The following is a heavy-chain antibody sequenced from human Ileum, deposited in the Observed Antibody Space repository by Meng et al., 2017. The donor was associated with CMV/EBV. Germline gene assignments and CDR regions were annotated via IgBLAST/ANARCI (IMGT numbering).Heavy chain of an antibody. V-gene: IGHV3-73*01. CDR1: GFTLSDSA. D-gene: IGHD4/OR15-4a*01. CDR2: MRSKVNTYET. J-gene: IGHJ6*02. CDR3: TRFIYYRAFRGFDF. Sequence: GGSLRLSCAVSGFTLSDSAIHCVRQAHGKGLEWVGRMRSKVNTYETACAASLKGRFTISRDESTNTVYLQMNSLETEDTALYYCTRFIYYRAFRGFDFWGQGTTVTVSS.